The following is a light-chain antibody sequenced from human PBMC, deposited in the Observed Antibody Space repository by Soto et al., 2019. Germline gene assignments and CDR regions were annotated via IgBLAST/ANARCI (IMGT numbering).Light chain of an antibody. CDR3: QQYNNWLIT. CDR1: QSVSSN. J-gene: IGKJ5*01. V-gene: IGKV3-15*01. CDR2: GAS. Sequence: EIVMTQSPDTLSVSPGERATLSCRASQSVSSNLASYQQKPGQAPRLLIYGASTRATGIPARFGGTGSGTEFTLTISSLQSDDLAVYYCQQYNNWLITFGQGTRLEIK.